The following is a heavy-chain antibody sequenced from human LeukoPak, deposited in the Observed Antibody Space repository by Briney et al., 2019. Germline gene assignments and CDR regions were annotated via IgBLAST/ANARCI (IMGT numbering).Heavy chain of an antibody. CDR2: NNNDGSTT. Sequence: GGSLRLCCAASGFTLRGAWMHSVHQTPGEGVVRVSRNNNDGSTTMYADSVKGRFAHSRDNAKSTLYLQKNTLRAQETPVYYCARVSGPAMNEYFHLWGQGTLVTVSS. V-gene: IGHV3-74*03. J-gene: IGHJ1*01. CDR1: GFTLRGAW. D-gene: IGHD2-15*01. CDR3: ARVSGPAMNEYFHL.